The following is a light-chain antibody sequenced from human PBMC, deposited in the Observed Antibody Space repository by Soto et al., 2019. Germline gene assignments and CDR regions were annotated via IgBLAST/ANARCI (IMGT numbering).Light chain of an antibody. CDR1: PSISSW. J-gene: IGKJ1*01. CDR2: DAS. Sequence: DIQMTQSPSTLSASVGDRVTITCRASPSISSWLAWYQQKPGKAPKLLIYDASSLESGVPSRFSGSGSGTEFTLTISSLQPDDFATYYGQQYNSYSPWTVGQGTKVEI. V-gene: IGKV1-5*01. CDR3: QQYNSYSPWT.